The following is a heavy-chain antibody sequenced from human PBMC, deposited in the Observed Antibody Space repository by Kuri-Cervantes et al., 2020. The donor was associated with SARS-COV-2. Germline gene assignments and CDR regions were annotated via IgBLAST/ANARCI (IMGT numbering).Heavy chain of an antibody. Sequence: ASVKVSCKASGGTFSSYGISWVRQAPGQGLEWMGWINPNSGGTNYAQKFQGRVTMTRDTSISTAYMELSRLRSDDTAVYYCAREYYGSGSYAYWGQGTLVTVSS. D-gene: IGHD3-10*01. CDR2: INPNSGGT. CDR1: GGTFSSYG. J-gene: IGHJ4*02. V-gene: IGHV1-2*02. CDR3: AREYYGSGSYAY.